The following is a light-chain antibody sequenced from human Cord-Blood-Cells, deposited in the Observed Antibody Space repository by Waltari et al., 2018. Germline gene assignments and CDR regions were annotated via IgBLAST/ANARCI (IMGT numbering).Light chain of an antibody. V-gene: IGLV2-23*01. J-gene: IGLJ2*01. Sequence: QSALTQPASVSGSPGQSITISCTGTSSDLRSYNLVSWYQQHPGKAPKLMIYEGSKRPSGVSNRFSGSKSGNTASLTISGLQAEDEADYYCCSYAGSSTVFGGGTKLTVL. CDR1: SSDLRSYNL. CDR3: CSYAGSSTV. CDR2: EGS.